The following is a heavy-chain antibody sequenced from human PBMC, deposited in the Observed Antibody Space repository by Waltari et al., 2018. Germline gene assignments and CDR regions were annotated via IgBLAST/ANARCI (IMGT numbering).Heavy chain of an antibody. CDR2: IYYSGTT. V-gene: IGHV4-31*03. J-gene: IGHJ4*02. Sequence: QVQLQESGPGLVKPSQTLSLTCTVPGGPTSSGTSYLSWYRQPPGEGREWIGYIYYSGTTYYNPSLESRVTVSVDTSKNQFSLKLSFVTAADTAIYYCARAGGSSGYYLFDYWGQGTLITVSS. CDR1: GGPTSSGTSY. CDR3: ARAGGSSGYYLFDY. D-gene: IGHD3-22*01.